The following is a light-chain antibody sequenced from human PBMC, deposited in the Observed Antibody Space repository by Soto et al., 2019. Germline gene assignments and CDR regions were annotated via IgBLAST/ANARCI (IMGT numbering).Light chain of an antibody. CDR3: CSYAGTNTYV. Sequence: QSVLTQPASVSGSPGQSITISCTGTSSHVGTYNLVSWYQQYSGKAPKLMIYEVSKRPSGVSNRFSGSKSGNTASLTISGLQTEDAADYYCCSYAGTNTYVLGTGTKVTVL. CDR1: SSHVGTYNL. J-gene: IGLJ1*01. CDR2: EVS. V-gene: IGLV2-23*02.